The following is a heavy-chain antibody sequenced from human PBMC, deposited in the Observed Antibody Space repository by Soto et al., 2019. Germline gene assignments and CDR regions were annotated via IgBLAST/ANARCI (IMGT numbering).Heavy chain of an antibody. Sequence: GASVKVSCKASGYTFTSYGISWVRQAPGQGLEWMGWISAYNGNTNYAQKLQDRVTMTTDTSTSTAYMELRSLRSDDTAVYYCAIFRVIAARNYYYGMDVWGQGTTVTVSS. J-gene: IGHJ6*02. CDR2: ISAYNGNT. V-gene: IGHV1-18*01. CDR1: GYTFTSYG. D-gene: IGHD6-6*01. CDR3: AIFRVIAARNYYYGMDV.